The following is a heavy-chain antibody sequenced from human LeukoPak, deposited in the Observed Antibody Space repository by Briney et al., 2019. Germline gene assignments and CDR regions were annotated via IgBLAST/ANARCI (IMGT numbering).Heavy chain of an antibody. CDR3: ARRSSGWYPNYPGDY. Sequence: SETLSLTCTVSGGSISSSSYYWGWIRQPPGKGLEWIGSIYYSGSTYYNPSLKSRVTISVDTSKNQFSLKLSSVTAADTAVYYCARRSSGWYPNYPGDYWGQGTLVTVSS. CDR1: GGSISSSSYY. D-gene: IGHD6-19*01. J-gene: IGHJ4*02. V-gene: IGHV4-39*01. CDR2: IYYSGST.